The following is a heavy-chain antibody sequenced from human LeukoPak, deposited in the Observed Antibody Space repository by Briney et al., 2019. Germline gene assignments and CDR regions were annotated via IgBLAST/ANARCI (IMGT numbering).Heavy chain of an antibody. CDR3: ARDRGWEHLRAENWFDP. CDR2: IHPDSGGT. D-gene: IGHD1-26*01. Sequence: GASVQVSCKASGYTFATYHIHWVRQAPGQGLEWMGWIHPDSGGTNYAQKFQGRVTMTTDTSITTSYMELSGLTSDDTAIYYCARDRGWEHLRAENWFDPWGQGTLVTVS. CDR1: GYTFATYH. J-gene: IGHJ5*01. V-gene: IGHV1-2*02.